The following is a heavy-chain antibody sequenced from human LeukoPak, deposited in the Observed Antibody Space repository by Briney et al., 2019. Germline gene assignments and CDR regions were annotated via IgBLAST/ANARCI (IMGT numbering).Heavy chain of an antibody. CDR2: IYPSDSGT. Sequence: GESLKISCKTSGYSFTDYWIGWVRQMPGKGLEWMGFIYPSDSGTRYSPSFQGQVTISADKSISTVYLYWSGLRASDTAIYYCVRAEDYLWEKHCYSYHFDFWGQGTLVTVSS. V-gene: IGHV5-51*01. D-gene: IGHD3-16*01. CDR1: GYSFTDYW. CDR3: VRAEDYLWEKHCYSYHFDF. J-gene: IGHJ4*02.